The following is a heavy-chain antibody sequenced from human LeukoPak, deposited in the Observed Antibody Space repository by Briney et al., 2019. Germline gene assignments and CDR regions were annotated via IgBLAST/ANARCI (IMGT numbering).Heavy chain of an antibody. J-gene: IGHJ5*02. CDR2: INHSGST. V-gene: IGHV4-34*01. CDR3: ARHSSGWYSINWFDP. D-gene: IGHD6-19*01. Sequence: SETLSLTCAVYGGSFSGYYWSWIRQPPGKGLEWIGEINHSGSTNYNPSLKSRVTISVDTSKNQFSLKLSSVTAADTAVYYCARHSSGWYSINWFDPWGQGTLVTVSS. CDR1: GGSFSGYY.